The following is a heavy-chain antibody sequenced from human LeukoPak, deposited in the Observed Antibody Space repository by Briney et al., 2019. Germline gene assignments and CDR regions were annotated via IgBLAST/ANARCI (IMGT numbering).Heavy chain of an antibody. V-gene: IGHV4-34*01. D-gene: IGHD1-26*01. CDR3: ARALGPYSGYIDY. Sequence: PGGSLRLSCAASGFTFSDYYMSWIRQAPGKGLEWIGEINHSGSTNYNPSLKSRVTISVDTSKNQFSLKLSSVTAADTAVYYCARALGPYSGYIDYWGQGTLVTVSS. CDR1: GFTFSDYY. CDR2: INHSGST. J-gene: IGHJ4*02.